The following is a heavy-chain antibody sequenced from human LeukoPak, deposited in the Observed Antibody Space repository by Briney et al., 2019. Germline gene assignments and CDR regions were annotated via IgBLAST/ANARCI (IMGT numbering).Heavy chain of an antibody. V-gene: IGHV3-21*01. Sequence: GGSLRLSCAASGFTFSSYSMNWVRQAPGKGLEWVSSISSSSSYIYYADSVKGRFTISRDNAKNSLYLQMNSLRAEDTAVYYCARGRKYQLTPQPLVYYYGMDVWGQGTTVTVSS. J-gene: IGHJ6*02. CDR1: GFTFSSYS. CDR2: ISSSSSYI. D-gene: IGHD2-2*01. CDR3: ARGRKYQLTPQPLVYYYGMDV.